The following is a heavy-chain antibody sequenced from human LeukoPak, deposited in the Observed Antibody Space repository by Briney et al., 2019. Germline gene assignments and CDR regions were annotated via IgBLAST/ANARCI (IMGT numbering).Heavy chain of an antibody. CDR1: GYTFTSYY. V-gene: IGHV1-46*01. D-gene: IGHD2-2*02. J-gene: IGHJ4*02. Sequence: GASVKVSCKASGYTFTSYYMHWVRQAPGQGLEWMGIINPSGGSTSYAQKFQGRVTMTRDTSTSTVYMELSSLRSEDTAVYYCARDRFCSSTSCYSAEAHFDYWGQGTLVTVSS. CDR2: INPSGGST. CDR3: ARDRFCSSTSCYSAEAHFDY.